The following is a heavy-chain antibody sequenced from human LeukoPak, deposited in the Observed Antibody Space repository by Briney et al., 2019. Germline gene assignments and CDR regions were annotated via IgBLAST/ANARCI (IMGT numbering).Heavy chain of an antibody. V-gene: IGHV3-33*08. CDR2: IWYDGSNK. CDR3: ARDMIGDTSMVTGPGY. J-gene: IGHJ4*02. Sequence: GGSLRLSCAASGFTFSSYGMHWVRQAPGKGLEWVAVIWYDGSNKYYADSVKGRFTISRDNSKNTLYLQMNSLRAEDTAVYYCARDMIGDTSMVTGPGYWGQGTLVTVSS. CDR1: GFTFSSYG. D-gene: IGHD5-18*01.